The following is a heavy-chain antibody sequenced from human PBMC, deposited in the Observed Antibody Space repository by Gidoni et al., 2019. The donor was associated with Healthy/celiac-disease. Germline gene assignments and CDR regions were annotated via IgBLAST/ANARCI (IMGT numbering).Heavy chain of an antibody. V-gene: IGHV3-9*01. Sequence: EVQLVESGGGLVQPGRSLRLSCAASGFTFDDYAMHWVRQAPGKGLEWVSGISWNSGSIGYADSVKGRFTISRDNAKNSLYLQMNSLRAEDTALYYCAKASSGRWFDPWGQGTLVTVSS. CDR1: GFTFDDYA. D-gene: IGHD1-26*01. CDR2: ISWNSGSI. J-gene: IGHJ5*02. CDR3: AKASSGRWFDP.